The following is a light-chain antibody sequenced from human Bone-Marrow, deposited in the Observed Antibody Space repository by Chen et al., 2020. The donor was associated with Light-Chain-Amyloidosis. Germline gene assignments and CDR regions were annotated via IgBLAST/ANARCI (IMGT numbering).Light chain of an antibody. J-gene: IGKJ2*01. CDR2: MTS. Sequence: DIQLTQSPSTLSASVGDRVTTACRASHTISNWLAWYQQKPGKAPKLLIYMTSSLESGVPSRFSGSGSGTEFTLTISSLQPEDFATYYCQHYNDYSYTFGQGTKLEIK. V-gene: IGKV1-5*03. CDR1: HTISNW. CDR3: QHYNDYSYT.